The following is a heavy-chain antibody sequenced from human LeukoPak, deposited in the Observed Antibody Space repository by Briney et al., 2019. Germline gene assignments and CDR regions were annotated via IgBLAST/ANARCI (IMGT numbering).Heavy chain of an antibody. CDR3: TPDQRWESFSDF. CDR1: GFTFSSYA. CDR2: IPYDGSNK. D-gene: IGHD1-26*01. J-gene: IGHJ4*02. V-gene: IGHV3-30-3*01. Sequence: GGSLRLSCAASGFTFSSYAMHWVRQAPGKGLEWVAVIPYDGSNKYYADSVKGRFTISRDNSKNTLYLQMDSLKTEDTAVYYCTPDQRWESFSDFWGQGTLVTVSS.